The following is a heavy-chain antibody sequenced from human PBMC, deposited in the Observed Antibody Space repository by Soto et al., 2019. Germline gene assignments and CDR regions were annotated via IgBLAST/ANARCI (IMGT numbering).Heavy chain of an antibody. V-gene: IGHV3-30*18. CDR3: AKGGYSYGLAVDY. Sequence: QVQLVESGGGVVQPGRSLRLSCAASGFTFSSYGMHWVRQAPGKGLEWVAVISYDGSNKYYADSVKGRFTISRDNSKNTRYLQMNSLRAEDTAVYYCAKGGYSYGLAVDYWGQGTLVTVSS. CDR2: ISYDGSNK. J-gene: IGHJ4*02. D-gene: IGHD5-18*01. CDR1: GFTFSSYG.